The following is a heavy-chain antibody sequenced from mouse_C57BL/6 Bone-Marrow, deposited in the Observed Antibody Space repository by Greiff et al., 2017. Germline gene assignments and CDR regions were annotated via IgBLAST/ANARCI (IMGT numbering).Heavy chain of an antibody. CDR2: IDPNSGGT. Sequence: QVHVKQPGAELVKPGASVKLSCKASGYTFTSYWMHWVKQRPGRGLEWIGRIDPNSGGTKYNEKFKSKATLTVDKPSSTAYMQLSSLTSEDSAVYYCARSDYGSSPYFDYWGQGTTLTVSS. J-gene: IGHJ2*01. CDR3: ARSDYGSSPYFDY. CDR1: GYTFTSYW. V-gene: IGHV1-72*01. D-gene: IGHD1-1*01.